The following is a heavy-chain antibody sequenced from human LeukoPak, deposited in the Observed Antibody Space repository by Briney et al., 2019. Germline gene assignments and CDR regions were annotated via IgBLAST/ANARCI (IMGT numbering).Heavy chain of an antibody. Sequence: PGGSLRLSCAASGFTFSSNWMHWVRQAPGKGLVWVSRISGDGRSTTYADSVKGRSTISRDNVKNTLYLQMNSLRVEDTAVYYCARAPWELDDWGQGTLVTVSS. V-gene: IGHV3-74*01. CDR3: ARAPWELDD. J-gene: IGHJ4*02. CDR1: GFTFSSNW. D-gene: IGHD1-26*01. CDR2: ISGDGRST.